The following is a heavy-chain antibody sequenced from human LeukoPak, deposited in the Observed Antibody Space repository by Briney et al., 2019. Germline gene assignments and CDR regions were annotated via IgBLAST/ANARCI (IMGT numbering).Heavy chain of an antibody. CDR1: GYTFSSKG. CDR3: ARHINAYGDSPSDY. D-gene: IGHD4-17*01. Sequence: GASVKVSCKTSGYTFSSKGITWVRQAPGQGLEWMGWISVYNGNTKYAQKLQGRVTMTTDTSTTTAYMELRSLRSDDTAMYYCARHINAYGDSPSDYWGQGTLVTVSS. J-gene: IGHJ4*02. CDR2: ISVYNGNT. V-gene: IGHV1-18*01.